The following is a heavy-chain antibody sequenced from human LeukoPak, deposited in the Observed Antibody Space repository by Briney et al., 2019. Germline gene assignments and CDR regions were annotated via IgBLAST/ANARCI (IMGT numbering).Heavy chain of an antibody. CDR2: ISYDGSNK. Sequence: PGRSLRLSCAASGFTFSSYAMHWVRQAPGKGLEWVAVISYDGSNKYYADSVKGRFTISRDNSKNTLYLQMNSLRAEDTAVYYCARRTMVRGPTPRDYWGQGTLVTVSS. CDR1: GFTFSSYA. J-gene: IGHJ4*02. D-gene: IGHD3-10*01. CDR3: ARRTMVRGPTPRDY. V-gene: IGHV3-30-3*01.